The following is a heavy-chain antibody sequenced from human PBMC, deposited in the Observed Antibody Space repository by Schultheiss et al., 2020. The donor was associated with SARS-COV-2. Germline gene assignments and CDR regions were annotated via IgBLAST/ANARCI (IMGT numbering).Heavy chain of an antibody. D-gene: IGHD3-22*01. CDR3: TRLTYYYDSSGDL. Sequence: GGSLRLSCAASGFTFSRYAMHWVRQAPGKGLEWVAVISYEGSHTFYADSVKGRFTISRDNSKNTLHLQMNSLKTEDTAVYYCTRLTYYYDSSGDLWGQGTLVTVSS. CDR2: ISYEGSHT. J-gene: IGHJ5*02. CDR1: GFTFSRYA. V-gene: IGHV3-30-3*01.